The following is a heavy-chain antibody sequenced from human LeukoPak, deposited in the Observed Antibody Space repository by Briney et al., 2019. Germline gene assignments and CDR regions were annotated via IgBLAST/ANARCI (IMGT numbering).Heavy chain of an antibody. V-gene: IGHV3-23*01. D-gene: IGHD6-13*01. CDR3: AKDQGYSSSWPFDY. CDR2: ISGSGGST. J-gene: IGHJ4*02. CDR1: GFTFSNYW. Sequence: GGSLRLSCTASGFTFSNYWMSWVRQAPGKGLEWVSAISGSGGSTYYADSVKGRFTISRDNSKNTLYLQMNSLRAEDTAVYYCAKDQGYSSSWPFDYWGQGTLVTVSS.